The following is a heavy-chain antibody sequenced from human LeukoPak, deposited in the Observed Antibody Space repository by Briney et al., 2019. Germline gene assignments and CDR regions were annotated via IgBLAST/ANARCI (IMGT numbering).Heavy chain of an antibody. V-gene: IGHV3-30*03. D-gene: IGHD4/OR15-4a*01. J-gene: IGHJ6*02. CDR1: GFTFSSYG. Sequence: PGGSLRLSCAASGFTFSSYGMHWVRQAPGKGLEWVAVISYDESHKYSADSVKGRFTISRDNSKNTLYLQMNSLRTEDTAVYFCSASRPHYGDYYGLDVWGHGTTVTVSS. CDR3: SASRPHYGDYYGLDV. CDR2: ISYDESHK.